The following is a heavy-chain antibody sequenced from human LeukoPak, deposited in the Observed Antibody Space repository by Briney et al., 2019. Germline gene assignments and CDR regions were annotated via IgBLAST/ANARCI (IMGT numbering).Heavy chain of an antibody. CDR1: GFTVSSKY. Sequence: PGGSLRLSCAASGFTVSSKYMRWVRQAPGKGLEWDSVIHSGGSTYYADPVKGRLTIYRDNSKNTLHLQINGLRAEDTTVYYCAREQKVTTQYYYYYCIDVWGKGTTVTVSS. V-gene: IGHV3-53*01. CDR2: IHSGGST. J-gene: IGHJ6*03. D-gene: IGHD4-11*01. CDR3: AREQKVTTQYYYYYCIDV.